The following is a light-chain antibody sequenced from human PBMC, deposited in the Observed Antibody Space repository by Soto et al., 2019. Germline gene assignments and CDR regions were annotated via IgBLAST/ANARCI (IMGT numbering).Light chain of an antibody. Sequence: EIVMTQSPETLSVSPGQIAALSCWASESINSNLAWYQQKPGQSPRLLIYGASTRATGVPARFSGSGSGTEFSLTISSLQSEDFAVYYCQQYHNWPPWTFGQGTKVDIK. V-gene: IGKV3-15*01. CDR3: QQYHNWPPWT. J-gene: IGKJ1*01. CDR2: GAS. CDR1: ESINSN.